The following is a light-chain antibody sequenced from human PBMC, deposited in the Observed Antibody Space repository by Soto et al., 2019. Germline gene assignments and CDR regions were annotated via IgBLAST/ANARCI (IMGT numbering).Light chain of an antibody. V-gene: IGLV2-14*01. CDR3: SSYANSDTVI. Sequence: QSVLTQPASVSGSPGQSITISCTGTSSDVGTYNFVSWYRQHPVKAPILIILDVSSRPSGISNRFSGSKSGNTASLTISGVQAEDEADYYCSSYANSDTVIFGGGTKVTVL. CDR1: SSDVGTYNF. J-gene: IGLJ2*01. CDR2: DVS.